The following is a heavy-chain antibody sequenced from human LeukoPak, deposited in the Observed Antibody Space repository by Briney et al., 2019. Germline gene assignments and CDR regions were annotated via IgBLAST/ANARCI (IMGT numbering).Heavy chain of an antibody. Sequence: PSETLSLTCTVSDGSFDNYYWSWIRQPPGKGLEWIGYIYYTGSTNYNPSLKSRVTISMETSNNQFSLKLSSVTAADTAIYYCARQSGHYYDKNKYWYNWFDPLGQGTLVTVSS. CDR1: DGSFDNYY. V-gene: IGHV4-59*08. J-gene: IGHJ5*01. CDR2: IYYTGST. CDR3: ARQSGHYYDKNKYWYNWFDP. D-gene: IGHD3-22*01.